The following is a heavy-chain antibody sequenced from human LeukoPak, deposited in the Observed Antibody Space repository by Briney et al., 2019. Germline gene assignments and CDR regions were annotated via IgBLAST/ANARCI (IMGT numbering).Heavy chain of an antibody. V-gene: IGHV1-69*13. CDR2: IIPIFGTA. CDR3: ARQTQGRSAFDI. J-gene: IGHJ3*02. CDR1: GGTFSSYA. Sequence: SVKVSCKASGGTFSSYAISWVRQAPGQGLEWMGGIIPIFGTANYAQKFQGRVTITADESTSTAYMELSSLRTEDTAVYYCARQTQGRSAFDIWGQGTMVTVSS.